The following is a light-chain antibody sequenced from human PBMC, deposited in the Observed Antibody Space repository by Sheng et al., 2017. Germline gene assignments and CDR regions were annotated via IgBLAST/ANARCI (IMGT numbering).Light chain of an antibody. CDR2: KAS. V-gene: IGKV1-5*03. CDR1: QNIRTW. J-gene: IGKJ1*01. Sequence: DIQMTQSPSTLSASIGDRVTITCRASQNIRTWLAWYQQKPGKAPKVLIYKASNLESGVPSRFSGGGSGTQFTLTISNLQPDDFATYYCQQYSDDWSFGQGTKVESK. CDR3: QQYSDDWS.